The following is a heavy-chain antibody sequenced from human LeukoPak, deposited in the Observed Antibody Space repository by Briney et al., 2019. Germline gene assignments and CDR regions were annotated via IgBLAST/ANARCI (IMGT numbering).Heavy chain of an antibody. Sequence: KASGTLSLTCAVSGGSISSSNWWSWVRQPPGKGLEWIGEIYHSGSTNYNPSLKSRVTISVDKSKNQFSLKLSSVTAADTAVYYCARDQYYYGSGSYYYYWGQGTLVTVSS. J-gene: IGHJ4*02. CDR3: ARDQYYYGSGSYYYY. V-gene: IGHV4-4*02. D-gene: IGHD3-10*01. CDR1: GGSISSSNW. CDR2: IYHSGST.